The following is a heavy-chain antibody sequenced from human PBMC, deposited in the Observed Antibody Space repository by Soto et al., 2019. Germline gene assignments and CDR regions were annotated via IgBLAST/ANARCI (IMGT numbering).Heavy chain of an antibody. J-gene: IGHJ6*02. CDR3: ARAGIAVAGTGYYYYGMDV. V-gene: IGHV4-31*03. D-gene: IGHD6-19*01. CDR2: IYYSGST. Sequence: QVQLQESGPGLVKPSQTLSLTCTVSGGSISSGGYYWSWIRQHPGKGLEWIGYIYYSGSTYYNPSLKSRVTISVDTSKNQFSLKLSSVTAADTAVYYCARAGIAVAGTGYYYYGMDVWGQGTTVTVSS. CDR1: GGSISSGGYY.